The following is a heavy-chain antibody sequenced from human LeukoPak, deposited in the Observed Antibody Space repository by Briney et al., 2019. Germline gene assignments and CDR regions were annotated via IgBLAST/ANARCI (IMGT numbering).Heavy chain of an antibody. J-gene: IGHJ4*02. D-gene: IGHD3-10*01. V-gene: IGHV3-74*01. CDR1: GFTFSSYW. CDR3: ARERYYYGSGSLLDY. Sequence: GGSLRLSCAASGFTFSSYWMHWVRQAPGKGLVWVSRINSDGSSTSYADSVKGRFTISRDNAKNTLYLQMNNLRAEDTAVYYCARERYYYGSGSLLDYWGQGTLVTVSS. CDR2: INSDGSST.